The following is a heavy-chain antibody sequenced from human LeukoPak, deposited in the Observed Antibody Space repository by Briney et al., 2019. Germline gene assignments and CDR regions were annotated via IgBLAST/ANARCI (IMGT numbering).Heavy chain of an antibody. CDR3: ARDSTPTYYSGTYYFEY. D-gene: IGHD1-26*01. CDR1: GYTFASYY. Sequence: ASVKVSCKASGYTFASYYMHCVRQAPGQGLEWMGIINPSGGSTTYAQRFQGRVTMTRDTSTSTVYMELSSLRSEDTAVYYCARDSTPTYYSGTYYFEYWGLGTLVTVSS. CDR2: INPSGGST. J-gene: IGHJ4*02. V-gene: IGHV1-46*01.